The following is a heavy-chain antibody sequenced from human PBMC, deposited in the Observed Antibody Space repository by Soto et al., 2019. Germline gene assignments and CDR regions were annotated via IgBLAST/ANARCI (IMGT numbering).Heavy chain of an antibody. CDR2: IKSKTDGVTT. J-gene: IGHJ4*02. CDR3: TTGAMIVVVGFDY. CDR1: GFTLSNAW. V-gene: IGHV3-15*01. D-gene: IGHD3-22*01. Sequence: PXGSLRLSFAASGFTLSNAWMSWVRQAPGKGLEWVGRIKSKTDGVTTDYAAPVKGRFTISRDDSKNTLYLQMNSLKTEDTAVYYCTTGAMIVVVGFDYWGQGTLVTVSS.